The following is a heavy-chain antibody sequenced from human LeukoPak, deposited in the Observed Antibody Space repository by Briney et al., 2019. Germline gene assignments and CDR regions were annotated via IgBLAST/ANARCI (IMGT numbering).Heavy chain of an antibody. D-gene: IGHD6-19*01. V-gene: IGHV3-9*01. CDR3: AKGKTGWFSGADY. J-gene: IGHJ4*02. CDR1: GFTFDDYA. CDR2: VNWNSDRK. Sequence: GGSLRLSCAASGFTFDDYAMHWVRQAPGKGLEWVSGVNWNSDRKGYAGSVKGRFTVPRDNARKYVFLQMNSLRVEDTAIYYCAKGKTGWFSGADYWGQGTLVTVSS.